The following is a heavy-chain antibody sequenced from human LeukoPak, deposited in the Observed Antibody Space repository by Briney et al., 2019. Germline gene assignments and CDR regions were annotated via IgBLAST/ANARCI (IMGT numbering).Heavy chain of an antibody. J-gene: IGHJ4*02. Sequence: PSETLSLTCAVYGGFFSGYYWSWIRQPPGKGLEWIGEINHSGSTNYNPSLKSRVTISVDASKNQFSLKLSSVTAADTAVYYCAVEDYWGQGTLVTVSS. CDR1: GGFFSGYY. V-gene: IGHV4-34*01. CDR3: AVEDY. CDR2: INHSGST.